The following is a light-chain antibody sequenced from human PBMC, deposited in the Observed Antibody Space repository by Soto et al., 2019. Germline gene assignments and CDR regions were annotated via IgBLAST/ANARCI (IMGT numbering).Light chain of an antibody. CDR2: GAS. CDR1: QIFLYSSNNKNY. Sequence: DIVMTHSPDSLSVSLGERATINCKSIQIFLYSSNNKNYLAWYQQKPGQAPRLLIYGASSRATGIPDRFSGSGSGTDFTLTISRLEPEDFAVYYCQQYGSSPKWTFGQGTKVDIK. V-gene: IGKV4-1*01. J-gene: IGKJ1*01. CDR3: QQYGSSPKWT.